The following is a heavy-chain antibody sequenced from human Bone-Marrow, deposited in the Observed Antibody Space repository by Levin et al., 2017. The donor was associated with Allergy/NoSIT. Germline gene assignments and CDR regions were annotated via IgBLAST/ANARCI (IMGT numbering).Heavy chain of an antibody. CDR2: IIPIFGTA. Sequence: SVKVSCKASGGTFSSYAISWVRQPPGQGLEWMGGIIPIFGTANYAQKFQGRVTITADESSSTAYMELSSLRSEDTAVYYCARDSQWSTVCGFNYFYEYGLDVWGQGTTVTVSS. CDR1: GGTFSSYA. J-gene: IGHJ6*02. CDR3: ARDSQWSTVCGFNYFYEYGLDV. D-gene: IGHD2-8*01. V-gene: IGHV1-69*13.